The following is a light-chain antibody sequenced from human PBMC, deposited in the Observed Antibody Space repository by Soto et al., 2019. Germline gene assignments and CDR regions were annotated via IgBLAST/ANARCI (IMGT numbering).Light chain of an antibody. CDR1: SSNIGAGHD. CDR3: QSYDSSLSVL. Sequence: QAVVTQPPSVSGASGQRVTSSCTRSSSNIGAGHDVHWYQQLPKTAPRLLIYGNYNRPSGVPDRFSGSKSGTSASLAITGLQAEDEGDYYCQSYDSSLSVLFGTGTKLTVL. CDR2: GNY. J-gene: IGLJ1*01. V-gene: IGLV1-40*01.